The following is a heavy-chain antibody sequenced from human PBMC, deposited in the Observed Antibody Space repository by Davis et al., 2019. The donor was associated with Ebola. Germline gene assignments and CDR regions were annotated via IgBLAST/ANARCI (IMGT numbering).Heavy chain of an antibody. Sequence: AASVKVSCKASGYIFSDYYIHWVRQAPGQGLEWLGWLYPNSGDTHHPRGFQGWVSMTRDTSTDTAYLELTRLKSDDTAVYYCARDKGNRLLEWSCDYWGQGRLVSVSS. CDR2: LYPNSGDT. V-gene: IGHV1-2*04. CDR1: GYIFSDYY. D-gene: IGHD3-3*01. J-gene: IGHJ4*02. CDR3: ARDKGNRLLEWSCDY.